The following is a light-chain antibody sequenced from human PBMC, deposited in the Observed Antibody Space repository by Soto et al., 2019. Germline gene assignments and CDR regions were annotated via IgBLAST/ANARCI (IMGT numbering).Light chain of an antibody. Sequence: DIVMTQSPATLSVSPGESATLSCSSSQNIRNNLAWYQQKPGQAPRLLFSDTSTRATTVPARFNGSGSGTELSLAISNLQSEDFAVYYCHQYNNWPLTXGGGTKVDIK. V-gene: IGKV3-15*01. CDR2: DTS. CDR1: QNIRNN. CDR3: HQYNNWPLT. J-gene: IGKJ4*01.